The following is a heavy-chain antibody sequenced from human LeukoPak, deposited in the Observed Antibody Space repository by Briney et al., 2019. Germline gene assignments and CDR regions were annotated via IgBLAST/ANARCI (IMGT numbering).Heavy chain of an antibody. J-gene: IGHJ4*02. V-gene: IGHV4-34*01. D-gene: IGHD1-26*01. CDR2: INHSGST. CDR3: ARADSGSYYPFDY. CDR1: GGSFSGYY. Sequence: SETLSLTCAVYGGSFSGYYWSWIRQPPGKGLEWIGEINHSGSTNYNPSLKSRVTISVDTSKNQFSLKLSSVTAADTAVYYCARADSGSYYPFDYWGQGTLVTVSS.